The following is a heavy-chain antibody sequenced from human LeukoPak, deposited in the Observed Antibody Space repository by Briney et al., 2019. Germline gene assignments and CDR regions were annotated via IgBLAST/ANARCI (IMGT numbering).Heavy chain of an antibody. D-gene: IGHD5-18*01. V-gene: IGHV3-74*01. CDR2: INSDRSIT. CDR3: VTALGDS. Sequence: PGGSLRLSCAASGFTFRYSWMSWVRQAPGKGLVWVSRINSDRSITNYADSVKGRFIISRDNAKNTMYLQMNSLRAEDTAVYYCVTALGDSWGQGTLVTVSS. J-gene: IGHJ5*01. CDR1: GFTFRYSW.